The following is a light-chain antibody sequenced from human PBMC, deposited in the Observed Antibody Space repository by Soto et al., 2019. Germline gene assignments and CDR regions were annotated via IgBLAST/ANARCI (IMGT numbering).Light chain of an antibody. CDR3: QQNNNPPLP. J-gene: IGKJ4*01. Sequence: DIQMTQSPSSLSASVGDRVTITCQASQDISNYLNWYQQKPGKAPKLLIYDASNLETGVPSRFSGSGSGTVFLSTTTTLQPKDMEKYSCQQNNNPPLPSGGGTKV. CDR2: DAS. V-gene: IGKV1-33*01. CDR1: QDISNY.